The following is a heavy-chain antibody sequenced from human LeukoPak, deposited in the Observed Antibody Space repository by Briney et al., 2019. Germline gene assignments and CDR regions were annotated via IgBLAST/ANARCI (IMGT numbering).Heavy chain of an antibody. CDR3: AREGAAVDYYYGMDV. Sequence: GGSLRLSCAASGFTFSSYEMNWVRQAPGKGLEWVPYISSSGSTIYYADSVKGRFTISRDNAKNSLYLQMNSLRAEGTAVYYCAREGAAVDYYYGMDVWGQGTTVTVSS. CDR1: GFTFSSYE. J-gene: IGHJ6*02. D-gene: IGHD6-13*01. CDR2: ISSSGSTI. V-gene: IGHV3-48*03.